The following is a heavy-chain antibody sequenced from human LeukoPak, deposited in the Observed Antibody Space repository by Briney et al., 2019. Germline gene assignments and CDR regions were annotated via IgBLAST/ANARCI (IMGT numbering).Heavy chain of an antibody. D-gene: IGHD3-9*01. CDR2: ISAYNGNT. CDR1: GYTFTSYG. Sequence: ASVKVSCKASGYTFTSYGISWVRQAPGQGLEWMGWISAYNGNTNYAQKLQGRVTMTTDTSTSTAYMELRSLGSDDTAVYYCAGREGYDILTGYYISGSAFDIWGQGTMVTVSS. V-gene: IGHV1-18*01. CDR3: AGREGYDILTGYYISGSAFDI. J-gene: IGHJ3*02.